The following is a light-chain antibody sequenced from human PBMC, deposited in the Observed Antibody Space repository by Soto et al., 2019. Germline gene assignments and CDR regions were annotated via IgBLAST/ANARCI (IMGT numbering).Light chain of an antibody. J-gene: IGKJ1*01. CDR2: GAS. CDR3: QQYGSSRWT. Sequence: EIVLTQSQATMSLSLLKRANLFCSASQSISSSYLAWYQQRPGQAPRLLIYGASSRATGIPDRFSGSGSGTEFTLTISRLEPEDFAVYYCQQYGSSRWTIGQGTKVDIK. CDR1: QSISSSY. V-gene: IGKV3-20*01.